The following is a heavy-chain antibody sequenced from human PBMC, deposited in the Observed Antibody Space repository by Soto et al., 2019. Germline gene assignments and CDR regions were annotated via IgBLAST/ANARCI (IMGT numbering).Heavy chain of an antibody. CDR2: IKSKTDGGTT. CDR3: TTDPPPYYYDSSGYYYDY. Sequence: GGSLRLSCAASGFTFSNAWMNWVRQAPGKGLEWVGRIKSKTDGGTTDYAAPVKGRFTISRDDSKNTLYLQMNSLKTEDTAVYYCTTDPPPYYYDSSGYYYDYWGQGTLVTVS. V-gene: IGHV3-15*07. CDR1: GFTFSNAW. D-gene: IGHD3-22*01. J-gene: IGHJ4*02.